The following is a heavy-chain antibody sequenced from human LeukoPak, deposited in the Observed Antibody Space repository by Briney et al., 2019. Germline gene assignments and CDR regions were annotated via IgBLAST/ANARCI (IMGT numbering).Heavy chain of an antibody. J-gene: IGHJ4*02. D-gene: IGHD5-24*01. V-gene: IGHV3-11*04. CDR2: ISSSGRTI. Sequence: PGGSLRLSCAASGFTFSDYYMNWIRQAPGKGLEWVSYISSSGRTIYYADSVKGRFTISRGNSKNTLYLQMNSLRAEDTAVYYCAKPLGVEMATIRGPCFDYWGQGTLVTVSS. CDR3: AKPLGVEMATIRGPCFDY. CDR1: GFTFSDYY.